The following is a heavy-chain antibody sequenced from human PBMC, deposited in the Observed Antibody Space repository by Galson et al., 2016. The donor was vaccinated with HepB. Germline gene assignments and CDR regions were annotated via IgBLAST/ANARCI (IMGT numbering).Heavy chain of an antibody. J-gene: IGHJ3*01. CDR2: MNQDASGK. Sequence: SLRLSCAASGFTFSDFGMHWVHQAPGKGLEWVASMNQDASGKYYVDSVKGRFSISRDNVKNTLWLQMSGLRVDDTSMYYCASGYTSGVWGQGTMVTVSS. CDR3: ASGYTSGV. D-gene: IGHD6-19*01. CDR1: GFTFSDFG. V-gene: IGHV3-7*01.